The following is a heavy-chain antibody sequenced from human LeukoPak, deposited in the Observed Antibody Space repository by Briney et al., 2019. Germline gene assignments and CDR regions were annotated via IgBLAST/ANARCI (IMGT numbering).Heavy chain of an antibody. CDR1: GFTFSSYA. CDR3: ARDGYSSSWYFSNPGYYFDY. CDR2: ISYDGSNK. V-gene: IGHV3-30*01. Sequence: PGGSLRLSCAASGFTFSSYAMHWVRQAPGKGLEWVAVISYDGSNKYYADSVKGRFTISRDNSKNTLYLQMNSLRAEDTAVYYCARDGYSSSWYFSNPGYYFDYWGQGTLVTVSS. J-gene: IGHJ4*02. D-gene: IGHD6-13*01.